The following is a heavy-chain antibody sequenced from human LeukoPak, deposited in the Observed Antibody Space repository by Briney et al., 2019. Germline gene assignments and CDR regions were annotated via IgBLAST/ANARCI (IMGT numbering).Heavy chain of an antibody. J-gene: IGHJ4*02. CDR2: IYYSGST. CDR3: ARLGSSSFGGESPFDY. Sequence: SETLSLTCTVSGGSISSYYWSWIRQPPGKGLEWIGYIYYSGSTNYNPSLKSRVTISVDTSKNQFSLKLSSVTAADTAVYYCARLGSSSFGGESPFDYWGQGTLVTVSS. D-gene: IGHD6-6*01. CDR1: GGSISSYY. V-gene: IGHV4-59*08.